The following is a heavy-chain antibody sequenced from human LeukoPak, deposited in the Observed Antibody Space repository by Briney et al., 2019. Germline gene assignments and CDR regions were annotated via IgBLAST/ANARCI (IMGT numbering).Heavy chain of an antibody. CDR3: ASELGGFDY. V-gene: IGHV4-34*01. J-gene: IGHJ4*02. CDR2: INHSGST. Sequence: SETLSLTCTVSGGSISGTYYWSWIRQPPGKGLEWIGEINHSGSTNYNPSLKSRVTISVDTSKNQFSLKLSSVTAADTAVNYCASELGGFDYWGQGTLVTVSS. CDR1: GGSISGTYY. D-gene: IGHD7-27*01.